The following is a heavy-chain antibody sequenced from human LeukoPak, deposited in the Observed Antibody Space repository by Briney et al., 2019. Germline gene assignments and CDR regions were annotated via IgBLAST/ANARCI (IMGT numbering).Heavy chain of an antibody. V-gene: IGHV4-39*07. CDR3: ARAPFVVVPAAYFDY. CDR2: TYYSGST. J-gene: IGHJ4*02. Sequence: SETLSLTCTVSGGSISSSSYYWGWIRQPPGKGLERIGSTYYSGSTYYNPSLKSRVTISVDTSKNQFSLKLSSVTAADTAVYYCARAPFVVVPAAYFDYWGQGTLVTVSS. CDR1: GGSISSSSYY. D-gene: IGHD2-2*01.